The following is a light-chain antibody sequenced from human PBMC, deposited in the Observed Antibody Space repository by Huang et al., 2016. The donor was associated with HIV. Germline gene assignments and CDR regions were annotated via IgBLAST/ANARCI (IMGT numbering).Light chain of an antibody. CDR3: QQYDNWPGT. V-gene: IGKV3-15*01. CDR1: QTITTN. Sequence: EIVMTQSPATLSVSPGERATLSCRASQTITTNLALYQQKPGQAPSLLISCSATSAAGIPARFSGSGSGTEFTLTISSLQSEDSAVYYCQQYDNWPGTFGQGTKLEIK. J-gene: IGKJ2*01. CDR2: CSA.